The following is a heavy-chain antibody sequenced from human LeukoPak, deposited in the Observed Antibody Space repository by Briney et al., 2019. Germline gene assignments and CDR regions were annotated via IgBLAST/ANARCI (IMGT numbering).Heavy chain of an antibody. CDR2: IRYDGSNK. V-gene: IGHV3-30*02. CDR1: GFTSSSYG. Sequence: GGTLRLSCAASGFTSSSYGMHWVRQAPGKGQKWVAFIRYDGSNKYYADSVKGRFTISRDNSKNTLYLQMNSLRAEDTAVYYCAKGTPYSSPGAFDIWGQGTMVTVSS. J-gene: IGHJ3*02. CDR3: AKGTPYSSPGAFDI. D-gene: IGHD5-18*01.